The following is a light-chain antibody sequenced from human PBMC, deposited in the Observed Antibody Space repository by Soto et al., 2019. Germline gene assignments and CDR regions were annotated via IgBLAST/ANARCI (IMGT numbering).Light chain of an antibody. CDR2: EVT. Sequence: QSVLTQPAYVSGSPGQSITISCTGTSSDVGGSNYVSWYQHHPGKAPKLMISEVTNRPSGISNRFSGSKSGNTASLTISGLQAEDEADYYCSSHPITNTPLFVFGTGTKVTV. CDR1: SSDVGGSNY. CDR3: SSHPITNTPLFV. V-gene: IGLV2-14*01. J-gene: IGLJ1*01.